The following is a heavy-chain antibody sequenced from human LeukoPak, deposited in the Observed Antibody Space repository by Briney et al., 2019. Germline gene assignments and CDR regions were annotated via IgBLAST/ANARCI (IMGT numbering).Heavy chain of an antibody. D-gene: IGHD3-10*01. V-gene: IGHV3-43D*03. CDR1: GFTFDDA. CDR2: ISLDGIIT. Sequence: PGGSLRLSCAASGFTFDDAMHWVRRAPGKGLEWVSLISLDGIITYYADSVKGRFTISRDNSKNSLYLQMNRLRTEDTALYFCTKAHYYYGSGSQYYFDYWGQGTLVTVSS. CDR3: TKAHYYYGSGSQYYFDY. J-gene: IGHJ4*02.